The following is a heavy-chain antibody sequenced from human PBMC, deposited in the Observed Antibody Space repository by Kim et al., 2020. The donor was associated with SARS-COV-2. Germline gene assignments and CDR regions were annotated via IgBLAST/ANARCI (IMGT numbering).Heavy chain of an antibody. J-gene: IGHJ3*02. V-gene: IGHV5-51*01. Sequence: GESLKISCKGSGYSFTSYWIGWVRQMPGKGLEWMGIIYPGDSDTRYSPSFQGQVTISADKSISTAYLQWSSLKASDTAMYYCATSIVPAAIYDAFDIWGQGTMVTVSS. CDR2: IYPGDSDT. CDR3: ATSIVPAAIYDAFDI. CDR1: GYSFTSYW. D-gene: IGHD2-2*02.